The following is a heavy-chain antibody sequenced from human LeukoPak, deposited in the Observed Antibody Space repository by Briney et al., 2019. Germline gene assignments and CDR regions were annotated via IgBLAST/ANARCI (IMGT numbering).Heavy chain of an antibody. CDR1: GFTFSSYW. D-gene: IGHD6-25*01. CDR2: ISTDGSRT. CDR3: VRGTGYLLFDN. V-gene: IGHV3-74*01. Sequence: WGSLRLSCAASGFTFSSYWMHWVGQAPGKGLVWVSRISTDGSRTTYADTVKGRFTISRDNAKDTLYLQMNSLTVEDAAMYYCVRGTGYLLFDNWGQGTLVSVSS. J-gene: IGHJ4*02.